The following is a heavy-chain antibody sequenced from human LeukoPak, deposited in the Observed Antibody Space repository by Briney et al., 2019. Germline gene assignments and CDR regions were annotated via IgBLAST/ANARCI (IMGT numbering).Heavy chain of an antibody. CDR1: GGSISSYY. J-gene: IGHJ4*02. CDR2: IYYSGST. Sequence: SETLSLTCTVSGGSISSYYWSWIRQPPGKGLEWIGYIYYSGSTNYNPSLKSRVTISVDTSKNQFSLKLSSVTAADTAVYYCAGAAAGPVDFDYWGQGTLVTVSS. CDR3: AGAAAGPVDFDY. D-gene: IGHD6-13*01. V-gene: IGHV4-59*01.